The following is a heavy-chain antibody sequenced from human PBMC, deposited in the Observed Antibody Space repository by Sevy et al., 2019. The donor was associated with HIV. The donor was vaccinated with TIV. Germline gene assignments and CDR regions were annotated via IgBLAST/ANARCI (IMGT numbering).Heavy chain of an antibody. D-gene: IGHD1-1*01. J-gene: IGHJ4*02. CDR3: ARSVQLERRVFDY. Sequence: GGSLRLSCAASGFTFSSYSMNWVRQAPGKGLEWVSYISSSSTIYYADSVKGRFTISRDNAKNSLYLQMNSLRDEDTAVYYCARSVQLERRVFDYWGQGTLVTVSS. CDR1: GFTFSSYS. V-gene: IGHV3-48*02. CDR2: ISSSSTI.